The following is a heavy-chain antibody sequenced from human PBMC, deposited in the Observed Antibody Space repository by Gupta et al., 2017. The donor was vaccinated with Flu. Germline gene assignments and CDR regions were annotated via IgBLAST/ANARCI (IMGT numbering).Heavy chain of an antibody. J-gene: IGHJ4*02. CDR1: GGSFSGYY. Sequence: QVQLQQWGAGLLKPSETLSLTCAVYGGSFSGYYWSWIRQPPGKGLEWIGEINHSGSTNYNPSLKSRVTISVDTSKNQFSLKLSSVTAADTAVYYCATVVEDYYFDYWGQGTLVTVSS. CDR2: INHSGST. D-gene: IGHD2-15*01. V-gene: IGHV4-34*01. CDR3: ATVVEDYYFDY.